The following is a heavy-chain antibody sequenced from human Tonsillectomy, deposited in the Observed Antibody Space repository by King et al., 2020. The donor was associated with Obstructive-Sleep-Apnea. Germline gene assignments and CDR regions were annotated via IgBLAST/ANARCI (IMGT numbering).Heavy chain of an antibody. Sequence: VQLVESGGGLVQPGGSLRVSCAASGFTFSSYAMNWVRPAPGKGLEWVSAISGSGGSTYYADSVKGRFTISRDNSKNTLYLQMNSLRADDTALYYCAKDIGTGYHYYGMDVWGQGPTVTVSS. D-gene: IGHD3/OR15-3a*01. CDR1: GFTFSSYA. J-gene: IGHJ6*02. V-gene: IGHV3-23*04. CDR2: ISGSGGST. CDR3: AKDIGTGYHYYGMDV.